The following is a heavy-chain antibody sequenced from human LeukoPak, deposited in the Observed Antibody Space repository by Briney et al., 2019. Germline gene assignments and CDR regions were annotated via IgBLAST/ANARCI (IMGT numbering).Heavy chain of an antibody. CDR1: GYTFTGYY. V-gene: IGHV1-2*02. CDR3: ARDEYCSSTSCYGEGDDY. D-gene: IGHD2-2*01. J-gene: IGHJ4*02. CDR2: INPNSGGT. Sequence: ASVKVSCKASGYTFTGYYMHWVRRAPGQGLEWMGWINPNSGGTNYAQKFQGRVTMTRDTSISTAYMELSRLRSDDTAVYYCARDEYCSSTSCYGEGDDYWGQGTLVTVSS.